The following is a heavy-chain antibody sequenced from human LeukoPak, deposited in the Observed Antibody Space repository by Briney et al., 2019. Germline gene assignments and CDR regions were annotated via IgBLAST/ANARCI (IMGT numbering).Heavy chain of an antibody. Sequence: SQTLSLTCTVSGASIRSGDYYWSWIRQPPGKGLEWIGYIYDSGSTYYNPSLKSRITISVDTSENRFSLKLSSVTATDTAVYYCARDCSGGSCYGAFDTWGQGTMVTVSS. CDR3: ARDCSGGSCYGAFDT. D-gene: IGHD2-15*01. V-gene: IGHV4-30-4*01. CDR1: GASIRSGDYY. J-gene: IGHJ3*02. CDR2: IYDSGST.